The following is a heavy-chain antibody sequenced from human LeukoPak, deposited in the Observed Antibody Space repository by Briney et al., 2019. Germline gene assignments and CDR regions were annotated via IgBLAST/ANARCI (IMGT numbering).Heavy chain of an antibody. V-gene: IGHV1-46*01. Sequence: ASVKVSCKASGYTFTSYYMHWVRQAPGQGLEWMGIINPSGGSTSYAQKFQGRVTMTRDMSTSTVYMELSSLRSEDTAVYYCARDGGESFSDIVVVVAAPLGFDPWGQGTPVTVSS. CDR1: GYTFTSYY. CDR3: ARDGGESFSDIVVVVAAPLGFDP. J-gene: IGHJ5*02. D-gene: IGHD2-15*01. CDR2: INPSGGST.